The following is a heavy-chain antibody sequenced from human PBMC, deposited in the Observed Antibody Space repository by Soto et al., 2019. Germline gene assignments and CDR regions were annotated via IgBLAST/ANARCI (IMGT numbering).Heavy chain of an antibody. CDR2: LSGGGRST. D-gene: IGHD2-15*01. V-gene: IGHV3-23*01. Sequence: EVQLLESGGGFVQVGGSLRLSCAASGFTCTNYGMNWVRQSPGKGLEWVSSLSGGGRSTYNGDSVRGRFTISRDTSKNNLYLQRNSLRANEAAGYSCTKQCRAGLFDYYMDVWGKGTTFTV. CDR3: TKQCRAGLFDYYMDV. J-gene: IGHJ6*03. CDR1: GFTCTNYG.